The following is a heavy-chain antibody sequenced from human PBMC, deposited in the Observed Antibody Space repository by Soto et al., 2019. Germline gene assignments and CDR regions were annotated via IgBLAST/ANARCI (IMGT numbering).Heavy chain of an antibody. CDR2: IYYSGST. CDR1: GGPISSYY. CDR3: ARDAGSTSPYNWFDP. J-gene: IGHJ5*02. V-gene: IGHV4-59*01. D-gene: IGHD2-2*01. Sequence: PSETLSLTCTVSGGPISSYYWSWIRQPPGKGLEWIGYIYYSGSTNYNPSLKSRVTISVDTSKNQFSLKLSSVTAADTAVYYCARDAGSTSPYNWFDPWGQGTLVTVSS.